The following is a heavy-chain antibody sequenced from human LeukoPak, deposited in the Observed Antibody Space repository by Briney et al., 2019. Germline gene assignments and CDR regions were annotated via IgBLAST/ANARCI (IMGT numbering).Heavy chain of an antibody. CDR2: INHSGST. V-gene: IGHV4-34*01. CDR1: CGSISSHY. D-gene: IGHD5-18*01. J-gene: IGHJ6*02. CDR3: ARGRGGYSYGSTVGLSKGMDV. Sequence: PSETLSLTCTVSCGSISSHYWSWIRQPPGKGLEWIGEINHSGSTNYNPSLKSRVTISVDTSKNQFSLKLSSVTAADTAVYYCARGRGGYSYGSTVGLSKGMDVWGQGTTVTVSS.